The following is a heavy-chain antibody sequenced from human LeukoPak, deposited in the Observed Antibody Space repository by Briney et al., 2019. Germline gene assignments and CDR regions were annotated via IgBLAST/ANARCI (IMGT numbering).Heavy chain of an antibody. D-gene: IGHD3-3*01. CDR3: ARDRAWNYFDY. J-gene: IGHJ4*02. Sequence: HPGGSLRLSCAASGFTFSNYWMSWVRQAPGKGLEWVAIISNDGSRKYYAHSVEGRFTISRDNSKNTLYLQMDSLRAEDTAVYYCARDRAWNYFDYWGQGTLVTVSS. V-gene: IGHV3-30*03. CDR2: ISNDGSRK. CDR1: GFTFSNYW.